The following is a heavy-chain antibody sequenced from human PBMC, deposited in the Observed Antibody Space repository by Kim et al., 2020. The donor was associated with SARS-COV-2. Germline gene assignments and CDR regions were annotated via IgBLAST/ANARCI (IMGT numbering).Heavy chain of an antibody. D-gene: IGHD3-9*01. Sequence: KSRVTISVDTSKNQFSLKLSSVTAADTAVYYCARQNYDILTGYYGRYFDYWGQGTLVTVSS. J-gene: IGHJ4*02. CDR3: ARQNYDILTGYYGRYFDY. V-gene: IGHV4-59*08.